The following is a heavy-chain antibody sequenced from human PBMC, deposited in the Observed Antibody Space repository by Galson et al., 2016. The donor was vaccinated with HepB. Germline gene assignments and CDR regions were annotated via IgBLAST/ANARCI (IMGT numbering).Heavy chain of an antibody. Sequence: AWMTWVRQAPGKGLEWVGRIKSKTDGVTTDYGAPVRGRFTISRDDSKNTVYLQMNRLKSEDTAVYYCTTGLEKWLQFDAFDIWGQGTMVTVSS. J-gene: IGHJ3*02. V-gene: IGHV3-15*01. D-gene: IGHD5-24*01. CDR1: AW. CDR3: TTGLEKWLQFDAFDI. CDR2: IKSKTDGVTT.